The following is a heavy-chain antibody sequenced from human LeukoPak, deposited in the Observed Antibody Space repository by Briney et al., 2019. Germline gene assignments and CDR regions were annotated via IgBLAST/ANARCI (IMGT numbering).Heavy chain of an antibody. CDR2: IIPIFGTA. J-gene: IGHJ4*02. D-gene: IGHD3-3*01. CDR1: GGTFSSYA. Sequence: SVKVSCKASGGTFSSYAISWVRQAPGQGLEWMGGIIPIFGTANYAQKFQGRVTITADESTSTAYMELSSLRSGDTAVYYCARDKLTNYDFWSGYDYWGQGTLVTVSS. CDR3: ARDKLTNYDFWSGYDY. V-gene: IGHV1-69*13.